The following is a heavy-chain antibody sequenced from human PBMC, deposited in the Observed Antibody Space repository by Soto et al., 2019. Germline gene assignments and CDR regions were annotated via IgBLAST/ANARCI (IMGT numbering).Heavy chain of an antibody. Sequence: GGSLRLSCAASGFTFSSYAMHWVRQAPGKGLEWVAVISYDGSNKYYADSVKGRFTISRDNSKNTLYLQMNSLRAEDTAVYYCARDGWLGTDTAMARDQEDPYYYYGMDVWGQGTTVTVSS. CDR3: ARDGWLGTDTAMARDQEDPYYYYGMDV. D-gene: IGHD5-18*01. V-gene: IGHV3-30-3*01. J-gene: IGHJ6*02. CDR2: ISYDGSNK. CDR1: GFTFSSYA.